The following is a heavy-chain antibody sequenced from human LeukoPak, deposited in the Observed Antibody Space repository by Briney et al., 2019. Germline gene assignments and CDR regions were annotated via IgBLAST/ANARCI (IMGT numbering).Heavy chain of an antibody. Sequence: GGSLRLSCAASGFTFSSYAMSWVRQAPGKGPVWVSRINSDGSDITYADSVKGRFTMSRDNAKSTLYLQMISLRAEDTAVYYCARDWQWLDAFDIWGQGTMVTVSS. CDR2: INSDGSDI. D-gene: IGHD5-18*01. V-gene: IGHV3-74*03. J-gene: IGHJ3*02. CDR3: ARDWQWLDAFDI. CDR1: GFTFSSYA.